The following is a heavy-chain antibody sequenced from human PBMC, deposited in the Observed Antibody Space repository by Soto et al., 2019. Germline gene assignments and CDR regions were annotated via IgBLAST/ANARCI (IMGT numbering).Heavy chain of an antibody. CDR2: INAGNGNT. Sequence: QVQLVQSGAEEKKPGASVKVSCKASGYTFTGYAMHWVRQAPGQRLEWMGWINAGNGNTKYSQKFQGRVTITRDTSASTAYMALSSLRSEDTAVYSGARAVAVTADFDYWGQGTLVTVSS. V-gene: IGHV1-3*05. D-gene: IGHD2-21*02. CDR3: ARAVAVTADFDY. CDR1: GYTFTGYA. J-gene: IGHJ4*02.